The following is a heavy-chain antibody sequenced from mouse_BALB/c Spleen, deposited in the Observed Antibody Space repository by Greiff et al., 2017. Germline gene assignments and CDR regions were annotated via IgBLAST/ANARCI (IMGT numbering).Heavy chain of an antibody. J-gene: IGHJ3*01. CDR3: AGRGYYGGGWFAY. CDR2: INPSNGRT. CDR1: GYTFTSYW. D-gene: IGHD2-3*01. Sequence: QVQLQQPGAELVKPGASVKLSCKASGYTFTSYWMHWVKQRPGQGLEWIGEINPSNGRTNYNEKFKSKATLTVDKSSSTAYMQLSSLTSGDSAVYYCAGRGYYGGGWFAYWGQGTLVTVAA. V-gene: IGHV1S81*02.